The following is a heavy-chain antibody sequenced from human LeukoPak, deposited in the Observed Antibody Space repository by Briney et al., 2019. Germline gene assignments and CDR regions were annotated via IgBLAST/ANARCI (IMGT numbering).Heavy chain of an antibody. V-gene: IGHV3-48*01. CDR1: GFTFSTYS. Sequence: PGGSLRLSCAASGFTFSTYSMNWVRQAPGKGLEWLSYISSRSTTIYYADSVKGRFTISRDNAKNSLYLQRNNLRGEDTAVYYCVKGRGGYVKYKTFDYWGQGTLVTVSS. CDR3: VKGRGGYVKYKTFDY. J-gene: IGHJ4*02. D-gene: IGHD5-12*01. CDR2: ISSRSTTI.